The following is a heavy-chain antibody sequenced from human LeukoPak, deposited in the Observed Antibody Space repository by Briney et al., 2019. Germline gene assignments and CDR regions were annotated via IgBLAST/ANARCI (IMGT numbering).Heavy chain of an antibody. D-gene: IGHD6-6*01. CDR3: ARHRSSWLTDY. J-gene: IGHJ4*02. V-gene: IGHV3-23*01. CDR1: GFTFNTYA. Sequence: GGSLRLSCAASGFTFNTYAMSWVRQAPWERLQWVSGISDSGGNTYYADSVRGRFTISRDNSKNTLYLQMNSLRAEDTAVYYCARHRSSWLTDYWGQGTLVTVSS. CDR2: ISDSGGNT.